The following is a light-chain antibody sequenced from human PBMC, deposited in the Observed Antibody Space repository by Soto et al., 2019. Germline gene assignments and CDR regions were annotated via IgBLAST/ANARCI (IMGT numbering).Light chain of an antibody. Sequence: EIVLTQSPGTLSLSPGERATLSCRASQSVSSRYLACYQQKPGQAPRLFISGASTRATGIPDRFSGSGSGTDFTLTISRLEPVDFAVYYCQQYGNSRWTFGQGPKVDIK. J-gene: IGKJ1*01. CDR3: QQYGNSRWT. V-gene: IGKV3-20*01. CDR1: QSVSSRY. CDR2: GAS.